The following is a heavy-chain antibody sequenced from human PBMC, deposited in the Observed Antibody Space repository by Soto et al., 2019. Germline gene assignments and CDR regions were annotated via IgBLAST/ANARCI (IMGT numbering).Heavy chain of an antibody. CDR1: GFTFSSYA. D-gene: IGHD3-9*01. Sequence: EVQLLESGGGLVQPGGSLRLSCAASGFTFSSYAMSWVRQAPGKGLEWLSAISGSGGSTYYADSVKGRFTISRDNSKNTLYLQMKSLRAEDTAVDYCANWWRYDILLGVAGVYFDYWGQGTLVTVS. V-gene: IGHV3-23*01. J-gene: IGHJ4*02. CDR3: ANWWRYDILLGVAGVYFDY. CDR2: ISGSGGST.